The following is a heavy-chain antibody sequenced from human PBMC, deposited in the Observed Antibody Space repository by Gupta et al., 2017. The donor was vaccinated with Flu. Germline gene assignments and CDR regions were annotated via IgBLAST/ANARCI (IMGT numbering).Heavy chain of an antibody. D-gene: IGHD2-2*01. V-gene: IGHV4-34*01. CDR3: ARGRIVVVPALDL. Sequence: IRQPPGKGLEWIGEINHSGSTNYNPSLKSRVTISVDTSKNQFSLKLSSVTAADTAVYYCARGRIVVVPALDLWGRGTLVTVSS. J-gene: IGHJ2*01. CDR2: INHSGST.